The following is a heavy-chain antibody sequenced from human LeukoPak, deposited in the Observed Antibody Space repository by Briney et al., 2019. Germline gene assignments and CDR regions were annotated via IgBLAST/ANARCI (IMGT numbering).Heavy chain of an antibody. CDR2: ISSSSSTI. V-gene: IGHV3-48*01. Sequence: GGSLRLSCAASGFTFSSYSMNWVRQAPGKGLEWVSYISSSSSTIYYADSVKGRFTISRDNAKNSLYLQMNSLRAEDTAVYYCARDGDPYYYYGMDVWGQGTTATVSS. D-gene: IGHD7-27*01. CDR1: GFTFSSYS. CDR3: ARDGDPYYYYGMDV. J-gene: IGHJ6*02.